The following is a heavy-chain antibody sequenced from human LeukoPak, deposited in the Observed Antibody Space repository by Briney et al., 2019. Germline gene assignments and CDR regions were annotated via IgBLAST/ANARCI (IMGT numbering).Heavy chain of an antibody. CDR2: IIPILGIA. Sequence: SVKVSCKASGGTFSSYAISWVRQAPEQGLEWMGRIIPILGIANYAQKFQGRVTITADKSTSTAYMELSSLRSEDTAVYYCARDLWRDAYCGGDCVFDYWGQGTLVTVSS. V-gene: IGHV1-69*04. J-gene: IGHJ4*02. CDR3: ARDLWRDAYCGGDCVFDY. D-gene: IGHD2-21*02. CDR1: GGTFSSYA.